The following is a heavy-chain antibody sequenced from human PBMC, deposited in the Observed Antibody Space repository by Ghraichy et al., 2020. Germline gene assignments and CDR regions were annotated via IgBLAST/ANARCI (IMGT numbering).Heavy chain of an antibody. V-gene: IGHV4-34*01. Sequence: SETLSLTCAVYGGSFSGYYWSWIRQPPGKGLEWIGEINHSGSTNYNPSLKSRVTISVDTSKNQFSLKLSSVTAADTAVYYCAKQSLRSTGPKNWFDPWGQGTLVTVSS. CDR2: INHSGST. CDR3: AKQSLRSTGPKNWFDP. CDR1: GGSFSGYY. D-gene: IGHD1-14*01. J-gene: IGHJ5*02.